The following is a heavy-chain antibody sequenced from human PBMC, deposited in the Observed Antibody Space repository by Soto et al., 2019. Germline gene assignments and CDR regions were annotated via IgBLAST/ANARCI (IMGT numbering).Heavy chain of an antibody. V-gene: IGHV5-51*01. D-gene: IGHD3-3*01. J-gene: IGHJ6*02. CDR3: ARLRLSDFWSGSTEDYGMEV. CDR1: GYSFTSYW. Sequence: GESLQISCKGSGYSFTSYWIGCVRQMPGKGLEWMGIIYPGDSDTRYSPSFQGQVTISAEKSISTAYLQWSSLKASDTAMYYCARLRLSDFWSGSTEDYGMEVWGQGTAVTVS. CDR2: IYPGDSDT.